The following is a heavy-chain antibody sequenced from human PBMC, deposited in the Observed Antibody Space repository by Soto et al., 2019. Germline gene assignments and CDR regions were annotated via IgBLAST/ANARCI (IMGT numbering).Heavy chain of an antibody. Sequence: QVQLVESGGGVVQPGRSLSLSCAASGFSFRTFGMHWVRQAPGKGLEWVAVISYDGSNEFYADSVKGRFTISRDNSKITVYLQLNILRADATAVYYCATDRLGLRYFAWSLCWVWGQGTMVTVSS. V-gene: IGHV3-30*03. J-gene: IGHJ3*01. CDR2: ISYDGSNE. D-gene: IGHD3-9*01. CDR3: ATDRLGLRYFAWSLCWV. CDR1: GFSFRTFG.